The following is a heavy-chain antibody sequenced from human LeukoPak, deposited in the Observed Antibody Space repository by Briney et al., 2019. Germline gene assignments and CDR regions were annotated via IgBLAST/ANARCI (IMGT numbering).Heavy chain of an antibody. V-gene: IGHV4-39*01. CDR2: IYYSGST. J-gene: IGHJ5*02. CDR3: ASRRKKNWSAP. Sequence: SETLSLTCTVSGGSISSSSYYWCWIRQPPGKGLEWIGSIYYSGSTYYNPSLKSRVTISVDTSKNQFSLKLSSVTAADTAVYYCASRRKKNWSAPGGQETLVTVSS. CDR1: GGSISSSSYY.